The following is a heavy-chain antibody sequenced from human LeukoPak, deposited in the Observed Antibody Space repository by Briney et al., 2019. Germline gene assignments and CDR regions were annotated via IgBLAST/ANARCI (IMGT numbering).Heavy chain of an antibody. D-gene: IGHD3-10*01. CDR2: INAGNGNT. CDR3: ARAEGYYGSE. CDR1: GYTFTSYA. V-gene: IGHV1-3*01. Sequence: GASVKVSCKASGYTFTSYAMHWVRQAPGQRLEWMGWINAGNGNTKYSQKFQGRVTMTRNTSINTAYMELSSLRSEDTAVYYCARAEGYYGSEWGQGTLVTVSS. J-gene: IGHJ4*02.